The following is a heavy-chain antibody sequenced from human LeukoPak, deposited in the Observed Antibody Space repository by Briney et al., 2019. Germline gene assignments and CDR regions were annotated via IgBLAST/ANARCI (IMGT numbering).Heavy chain of an antibody. CDR2: IRYDGSSK. V-gene: IGHV3-30*02. CDR1: GFTFSSYG. CDR3: AKDKGLWGSQVADY. D-gene: IGHD3-16*01. Sequence: GGSLRLSCAASGFTFSSYGMHWVRQAPGKGLEWVAFIRYDGSSKYFADSVKGRFTISRDNSKNTLYLQMNSLRAEDTAVYYCAKDKGLWGSQVADYWGQGTLVTVSS. J-gene: IGHJ4*02.